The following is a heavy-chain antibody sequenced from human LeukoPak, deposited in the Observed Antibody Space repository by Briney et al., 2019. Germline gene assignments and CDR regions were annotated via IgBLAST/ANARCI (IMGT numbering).Heavy chain of an antibody. V-gene: IGHV3-15*01. CDR3: TTGGVVVPAAPYYYYGMDV. CDR1: GFTFSNAW. Sequence: PGGSLRLSCAASGFTFSNAWMSWVRQAPGKGLEWVGRIKSKTDGGTTDYAAPVKGRFTISRDDSKNTLYLQMNSLKTEDTAVYYCTTGGVVVPAAPYYYYGMDVWGQGTTVTVSS. CDR2: IKSKTDGGTT. D-gene: IGHD2-2*01. J-gene: IGHJ6*02.